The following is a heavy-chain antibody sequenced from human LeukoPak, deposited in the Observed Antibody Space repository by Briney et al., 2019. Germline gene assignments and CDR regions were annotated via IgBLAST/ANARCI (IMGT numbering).Heavy chain of an antibody. V-gene: IGHV1-18*01. Sequence: VSVKVSCKASGYTFTSYGISWVRQAPGQGLEWMGWISAYNGNTNYAQKLQGRVTMTTDTSTSTAYMELRSLRSDDTAVYYCARRDGSGWSYYYYGMDVWGQGTTVTVSS. CDR1: GYTFTSYG. D-gene: IGHD6-19*01. CDR3: ARRDGSGWSYYYYGMDV. J-gene: IGHJ6*02. CDR2: ISAYNGNT.